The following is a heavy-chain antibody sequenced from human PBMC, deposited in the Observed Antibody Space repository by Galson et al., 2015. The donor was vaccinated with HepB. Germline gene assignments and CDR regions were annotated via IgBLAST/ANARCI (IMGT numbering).Heavy chain of an antibody. D-gene: IGHD3-9*01. J-gene: IGHJ4*02. Sequence: ETLSLTCIVSGGAISSKSYDWGWLRQSPGKGLEWIGTIAYSGRTYYNPSLKSRVTISVDTSKKHFSLKLTSVTAPDTAVYFCARHTNDILTGYAPRGYFDYWGQGALVTVSS. CDR3: ARHTNDILTGYAPRGYFDY. CDR2: IAYSGRT. CDR1: GGAISSKSYD. V-gene: IGHV4-39*01.